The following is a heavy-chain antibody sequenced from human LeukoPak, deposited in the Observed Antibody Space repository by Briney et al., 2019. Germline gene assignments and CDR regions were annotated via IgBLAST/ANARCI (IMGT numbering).Heavy chain of an antibody. Sequence: GESLKISCKGSGYSFTSYWIGWVRQMPGKGLEWMGIIYPGDSDTRYSPSFQGQVTISADKSTSTAYLQWSSLKASDTAMYYCARVTVHLVTAIRDAFDIWGQGTMVTVSS. CDR3: ARVTVHLVTAIRDAFDI. CDR2: IYPGDSDT. D-gene: IGHD2-21*02. J-gene: IGHJ3*02. CDR1: GYSFTSYW. V-gene: IGHV5-51*01.